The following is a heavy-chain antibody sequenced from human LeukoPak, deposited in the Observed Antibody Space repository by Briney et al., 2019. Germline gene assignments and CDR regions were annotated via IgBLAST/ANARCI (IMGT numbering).Heavy chain of an antibody. CDR1: GFTFSSYW. D-gene: IGHD6-19*01. V-gene: IGHV3-74*01. CDR2: ISSDGSST. J-gene: IGHJ4*02. CDR3: ARDEAAAPSGIAVAGTNLDY. Sequence: PGGSLRLSCAASGFTFSSYWMHWVRQAPGKGLVWVSRISSDGSSTSYADSVKGRFTISRDNAKNTLYLQMNSLRAEDTAVYYCARDEAAAPSGIAVAGTNLDYWGQGTLVTVSS.